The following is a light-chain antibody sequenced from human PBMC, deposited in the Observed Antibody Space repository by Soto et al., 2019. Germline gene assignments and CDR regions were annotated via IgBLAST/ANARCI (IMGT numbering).Light chain of an antibody. V-gene: IGLV2-23*01. CDR1: SSDVGSYNL. CDR3: CSYAGIDV. CDR2: EGS. J-gene: IGLJ1*01. Sequence: QSALTQPASVSGSPGQSITISCTGTSSDVGSYNLVSWYQQHPGKAPKLMIYEGSKRPSGVSNRFSGSKSGNTASLTISGLQAEDEADYYCCSYAGIDVFGTGTKLTVL.